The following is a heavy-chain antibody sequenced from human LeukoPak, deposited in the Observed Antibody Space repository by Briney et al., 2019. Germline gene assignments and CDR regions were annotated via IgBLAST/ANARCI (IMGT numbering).Heavy chain of an antibody. Sequence: GGFLRLSCAASGFTFSNYAMSWVRQAPGKGLEWVSAISAVGGRTFYADSVMGRFTISRDNSMNTIYLQMNSLRAEDTAVYYCAKPYYYDSTDYYYPWDSWGQGALVTVSS. CDR1: GFTFSNYA. J-gene: IGHJ4*02. V-gene: IGHV3-23*01. CDR2: ISAVGGRT. D-gene: IGHD3-22*01. CDR3: AKPYYYDSTDYYYPWDS.